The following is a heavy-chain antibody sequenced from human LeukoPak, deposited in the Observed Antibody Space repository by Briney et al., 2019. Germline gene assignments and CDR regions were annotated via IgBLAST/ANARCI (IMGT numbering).Heavy chain of an antibody. Sequence: ASVTVSCTASGYTFTSYGISWVRQAPGQGLEWMGWISAYNGNTNYAQKLQGRVTMTTDTSTSTAYMELRSLRSDDTAVYYCARAVYYYDSSGYCWAFDYWGQGTLVTVSS. D-gene: IGHD3-22*01. J-gene: IGHJ4*02. CDR3: ARAVYYYDSSGYCWAFDY. CDR2: ISAYNGNT. V-gene: IGHV1-18*01. CDR1: GYTFTSYG.